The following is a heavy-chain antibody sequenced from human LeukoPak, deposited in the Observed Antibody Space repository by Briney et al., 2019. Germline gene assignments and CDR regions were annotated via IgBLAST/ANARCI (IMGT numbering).Heavy chain of an antibody. D-gene: IGHD2-8*01. J-gene: IGHJ6*02. CDR2: ISSSSSTI. CDR3: ARGGMKWSLYYYYGMDV. Sequence: GGSLRLSCAASGFTFSSYSMNWVRQAPGKGLEWVSYISSSSSTIYYADSVKGRFTISRDNAKNSLYLQMNSLRAEDTAVYYCARGGMKWSLYYYYGMDVWGQGTTVTVSS. V-gene: IGHV3-48*04. CDR1: GFTFSSYS.